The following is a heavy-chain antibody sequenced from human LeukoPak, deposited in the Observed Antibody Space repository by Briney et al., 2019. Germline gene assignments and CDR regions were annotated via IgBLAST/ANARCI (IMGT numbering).Heavy chain of an antibody. V-gene: IGHV4-30-4*08. Sequence: PSETLSLTCTVSGGSISSGDYYWSWIRQPPGKGLEWIGYIYYIGRTYYNPSLKSRVTISVDTSKNQFSLKLSSVTAADTAVYYCARDHEGYSSVHNQNWFDPWGQGTLVTVSS. J-gene: IGHJ5*02. CDR1: GGSISSGDYY. CDR2: IYYIGRT. CDR3: ARDHEGYSSVHNQNWFDP. D-gene: IGHD6-25*01.